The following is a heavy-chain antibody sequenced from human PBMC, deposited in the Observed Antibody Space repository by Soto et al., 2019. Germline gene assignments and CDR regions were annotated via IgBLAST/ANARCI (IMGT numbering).Heavy chain of an antibody. CDR2: INHSGST. D-gene: IGHD3-10*01. CDR3: ARRRITMVRGRNWFDP. Sequence: SETLSLTCAVYGGSFSGYYWSWIRQPPGKGLEWIGEINHSGSTNYNPSLKSRVTISVDTSKNQFSLKLSSVTAADTAVYYCARRRITMVRGRNWFDPWGQGTLVTVS. J-gene: IGHJ5*02. CDR1: GGSFSGYY. V-gene: IGHV4-34*01.